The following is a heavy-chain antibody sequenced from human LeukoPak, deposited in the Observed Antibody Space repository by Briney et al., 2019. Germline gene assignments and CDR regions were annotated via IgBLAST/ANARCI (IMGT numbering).Heavy chain of an antibody. CDR2: IIPIFGTA. CDR1: GYTFTSYD. CDR3: ARAGGAVAVQVGLDLRY. D-gene: IGHD6-19*01. Sequence: ASVKVSCKASGYTFTSYDINWVRQATGQGLEWMGRIIPIFGTANYAQKFQGRVTITTDESTSTAYMELSSLRSEDTAVYYCARAGGAVAVQVGLDLRYWGQGTLVTVSS. J-gene: IGHJ4*02. V-gene: IGHV1-69*05.